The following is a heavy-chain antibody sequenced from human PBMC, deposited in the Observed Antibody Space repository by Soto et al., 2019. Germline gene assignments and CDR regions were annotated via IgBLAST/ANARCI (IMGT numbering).Heavy chain of an antibody. J-gene: IGHJ4*02. CDR2: IASSGTPI. Sequence: GGSLRLSCAASGFTFSDYAMNWVRQVPGKGLEWISQIASSGTPINYADSVRGRFTISRDNAENSLYLQMNSLRDEDTAVYFCTREGIWGQGTLVTVSS. V-gene: IGHV3-48*02. CDR3: TREGI. CDR1: GFTFSDYA.